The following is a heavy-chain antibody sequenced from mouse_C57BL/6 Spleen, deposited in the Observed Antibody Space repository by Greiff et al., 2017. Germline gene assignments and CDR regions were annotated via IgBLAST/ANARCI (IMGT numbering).Heavy chain of an antibody. CDR3: ARSGGSSPYFDY. Sequence: EVKLVESGAELVKPGASVKLSCTASGFNIKDYYMHWVKQRTEQGLEGIGRIDPEDGETKYAPKFQGKATITADTSSNTAYLQLSSLTSEDTAVYYCARSGGSSPYFDYWGQGTTLTVSS. V-gene: IGHV14-2*01. CDR2: IDPEDGET. D-gene: IGHD1-1*01. J-gene: IGHJ2*01. CDR1: GFNIKDYY.